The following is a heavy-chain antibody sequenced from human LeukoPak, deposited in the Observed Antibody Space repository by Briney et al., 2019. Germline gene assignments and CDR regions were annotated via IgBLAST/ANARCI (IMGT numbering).Heavy chain of an antibody. J-gene: IGHJ4*02. CDR2: TRNKANSYTT. V-gene: IGHV3-72*01. Sequence: GGSLRLSCVASGFTFSDHYMDWVRQAPGKGLEWVGRTRNKANSYTTEYAASVKGRFTISRDDSKNSLYLQMNSLKTEDTAVYYCAREYSSSGRYFDYWGQGTLVTVSS. CDR3: AREYSSSGRYFDY. D-gene: IGHD6-6*01. CDR1: GFTFSDHY.